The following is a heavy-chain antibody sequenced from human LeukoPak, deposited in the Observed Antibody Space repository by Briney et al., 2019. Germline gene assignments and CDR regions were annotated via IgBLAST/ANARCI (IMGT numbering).Heavy chain of an antibody. CDR2: ISSSGSTI. D-gene: IGHD1-14*01. J-gene: IGHJ4*02. CDR3: ARDGSTRTYDY. V-gene: IGHV3-48*03. CDR1: GFTFSSYE. Sequence: GGSLRLSCAASGFTFSSYEMNWVRQAPGKGLEWVSYISSSGSTIYYADSVKGRFTISRDNAKNSLYLQMNSLRAEDTAVYYCARDGSTRTYDYWGQGTLVTVSS.